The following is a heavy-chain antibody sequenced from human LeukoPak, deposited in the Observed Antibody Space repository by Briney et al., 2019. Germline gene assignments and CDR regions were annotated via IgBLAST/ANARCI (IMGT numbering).Heavy chain of an antibody. CDR2: VSGSGGNT. CDR1: GFTFNSYA. D-gene: IGHD3-10*01. CDR3: AKGGPYYYGSGSYEGFDY. V-gene: IGHV3-23*01. Sequence: GGSLRLSCAASGFTFNSYAMSWVRQAPGKGLEWVSTVSGSGGNTCYADSVKGRFTISRDNSKNTLYLQMNSLRAEDTAVYYCAKGGPYYYGSGSYEGFDYWGQGTLVTVSS. J-gene: IGHJ4*02.